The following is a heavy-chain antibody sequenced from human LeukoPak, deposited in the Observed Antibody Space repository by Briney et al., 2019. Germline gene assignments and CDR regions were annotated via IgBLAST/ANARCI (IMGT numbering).Heavy chain of an antibody. V-gene: IGHV3-15*04. Sequence: PGGSLRLSCAASGFTFSNAWMSWVRQAPGKGLEWVGRIESKTDGGTTDYAAPVKGRFTISRDDSKNTLYLQMNSLKTEDTAVYYCTTDPRYCSSTSCSLNWFDPWGQGTLVTVSS. CDR3: TTDPRYCSSTSCSLNWFDP. J-gene: IGHJ5*02. CDR2: IESKTDGGTT. D-gene: IGHD2-2*01. CDR1: GFTFSNAW.